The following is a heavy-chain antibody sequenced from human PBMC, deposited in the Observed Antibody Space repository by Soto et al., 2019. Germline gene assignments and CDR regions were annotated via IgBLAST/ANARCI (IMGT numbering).Heavy chain of an antibody. J-gene: IGHJ4*02. V-gene: IGHV3-74*01. Sequence: PGGSLRLSCAASGLIFSNYKMHWVRQAPGKGLVWVSRISTDGSITDYADSVKGRLTVSRDNAKNTLYLQMNSLRAEDTAVYYCARDTDGLHYWGQGTLVTVSS. CDR1: GLIFSNYK. CDR2: ISTDGSIT. CDR3: ARDTDGLHY.